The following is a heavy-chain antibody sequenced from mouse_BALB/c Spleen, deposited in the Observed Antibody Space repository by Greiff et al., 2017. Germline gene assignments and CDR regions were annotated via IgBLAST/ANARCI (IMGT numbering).Heavy chain of an antibody. CDR2: INPYNGAT. D-gene: IGHD3-3*01. Sequence: VQLKQSGPELVKPGASVKISCKASGYSFTGYYMHWVKQSHVKSLEWIGRINPYNGATSYNQNFKDKASLTVDKSSSTAYMELHSLTSEDSAVYYCAEGTGAMDYWVQGTSVTVSS. J-gene: IGHJ4*01. CDR3: AEGTGAMDY. V-gene: IGHV1-31*01. CDR1: GYSFTGYY.